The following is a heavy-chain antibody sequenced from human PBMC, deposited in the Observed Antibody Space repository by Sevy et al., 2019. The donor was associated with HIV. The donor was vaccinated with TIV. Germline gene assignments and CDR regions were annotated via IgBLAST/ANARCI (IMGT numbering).Heavy chain of an antibody. CDR2: IRSKANNYAT. V-gene: IGHV3-73*01. CDR1: GFIFSGSA. D-gene: IGHD2-8*01. CDR3: TRGYCTEGVCYNFDY. J-gene: IGHJ4*02. Sequence: GGSLRLSCAASGFIFSGSAMHWIRQTSGEGLEWVGRIRSKANNYATTYAASVKGRFTISRDDSKNTAYLQMNSLKVEDTAVYYCTRGYCTEGVCYNFDYWGQGTLVTVSS.